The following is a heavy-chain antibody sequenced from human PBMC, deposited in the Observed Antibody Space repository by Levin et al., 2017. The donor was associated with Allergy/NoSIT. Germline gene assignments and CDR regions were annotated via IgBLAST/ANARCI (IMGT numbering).Heavy chain of an antibody. CDR3: ARGYFDFSAYTLY. CDR1: GFSFSSYW. D-gene: IGHD3-22*01. Sequence: GGSLRLSCAASGFSFSSYWMHWVRQAPGKGLVWVSRINSDGSSTNYADSVKGRLTISRDNAKSTLYLQMNSLGAEATAVYYCARGYFDFSAYTLYWGQGTLVTVSS. J-gene: IGHJ4*02. CDR2: INSDGSST. V-gene: IGHV3-74*01.